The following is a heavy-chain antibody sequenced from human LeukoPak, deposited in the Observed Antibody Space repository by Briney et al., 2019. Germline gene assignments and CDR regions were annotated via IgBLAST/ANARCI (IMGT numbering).Heavy chain of an antibody. Sequence: PSETLSLTCTVSGGSISSYYWSWIRQAPGKGLEWIGYIYYSGSTNYNPSLKSRVTISVDTSKNQFSLKLSSVTAADTAVYYCAREISPVTGYSSGWRLFDYWGQGTLVTVSS. CDR2: IYYSGST. CDR1: GGSISSYY. J-gene: IGHJ4*02. V-gene: IGHV4-59*01. CDR3: AREISPVTGYSSGWRLFDY. D-gene: IGHD6-19*01.